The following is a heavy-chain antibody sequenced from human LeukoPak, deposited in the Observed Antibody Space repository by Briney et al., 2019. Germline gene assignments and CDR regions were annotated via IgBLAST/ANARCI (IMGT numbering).Heavy chain of an antibody. D-gene: IGHD5-12*01. CDR3: ARGYIVATWYFDY. Sequence: SETLSLTCTVSGGSISSYYWSWIRQPPGEGLEWIGYIYYSGSTNYNPSLKSRVTISVDTSKNQFSLKLSSVTAADTAVYYCARGYIVATWYFDYWGQGTLVTVSS. J-gene: IGHJ4*02. CDR2: IYYSGST. V-gene: IGHV4-59*01. CDR1: GGSISSYY.